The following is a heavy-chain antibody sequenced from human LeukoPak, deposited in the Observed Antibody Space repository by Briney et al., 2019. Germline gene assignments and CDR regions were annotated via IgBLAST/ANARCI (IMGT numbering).Heavy chain of an antibody. Sequence: GASVKVSCKASGYTFTSYYMHWVRQAPGQGLEWMGIINPSGGSTSYAQKFQGRVTMTRDTSTSTVYMELSSLRSEDTAVYYCARDQGPMITFGGVIVPMGGYWGQGTLVTVSS. J-gene: IGHJ4*02. D-gene: IGHD3-16*02. CDR1: GYTFTSYY. CDR2: INPSGGST. CDR3: ARDQGPMITFGGVIVPMGGY. V-gene: IGHV1-46*01.